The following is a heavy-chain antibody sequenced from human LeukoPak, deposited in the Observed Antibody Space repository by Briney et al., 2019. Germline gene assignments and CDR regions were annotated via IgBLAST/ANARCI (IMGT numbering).Heavy chain of an antibody. CDR2: IYYSGST. CDR3: ARNSYFDNSGEGAFDI. CDR1: GGSISSGSYS. J-gene: IGHJ3*02. D-gene: IGHD3-22*01. Sequence: PSQTLSFTCAVSGGSISSGSYSWGWIRQPPGKGLEWIGSIYYSGSTYYNPSLKSRVTISVDTSKNQFSLKLSSVTAADTAVYYCARNSYFDNSGEGAFDIWGQGTMVTVSS. V-gene: IGHV4-39*07.